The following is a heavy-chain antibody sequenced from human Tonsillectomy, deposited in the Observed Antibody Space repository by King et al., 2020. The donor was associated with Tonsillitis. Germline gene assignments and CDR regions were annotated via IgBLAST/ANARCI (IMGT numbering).Heavy chain of an antibody. D-gene: IGHD2-2*01. J-gene: IGHJ4*02. CDR3: AGLTDVRYCSSTCCYGGDVDY. CDR1: GGSINSSSYY. Sequence: QLQLQESGPGLVKPSETLSLTCTVSGGSINSSSYYWGWIRQPPGKGLEWIGCIYYSGSTYYNPSLKSRVTISLDTSKNQFSLKLSSVTAADTAVYYCAGLTDVRYCSSTCCYGGDVDYWGQGTLVTVSS. CDR2: IYYSGST. V-gene: IGHV4-39*07.